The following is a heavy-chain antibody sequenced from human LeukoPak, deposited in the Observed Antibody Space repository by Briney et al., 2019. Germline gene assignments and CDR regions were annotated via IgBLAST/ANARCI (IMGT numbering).Heavy chain of an antibody. J-gene: IGHJ4*02. CDR2: ISYDGSNK. D-gene: IGHD6-13*01. V-gene: IGHV3-30*04. Sequence: LSGGSLRLSCAASGFTFSSYAMHWVRQAPGTGLEWVAVISYDGSNKYYADSVKGRFTISRDNSKNTLYLQMNSLRAEDTAVYYCARGVPAAGGGNDYWGQGTLVTVSS. CDR3: ARGVPAAGGGNDY. CDR1: GFTFSSYA.